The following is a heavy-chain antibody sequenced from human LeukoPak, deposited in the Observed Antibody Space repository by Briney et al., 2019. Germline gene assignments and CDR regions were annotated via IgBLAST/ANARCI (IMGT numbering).Heavy chain of an antibody. CDR1: GFTFSNYW. CDR2: INT. V-gene: IGHV3-74*01. Sequence: PGGSLRLSCAASGFTFSNYWMHWVRHAPGKGLVWVSRINTSYADSVKGRFTISRGNAKNTLNLQMNSLRAEDTAVYYCARDLGQYYDTSDNWFDPWGQGTLVTVSS. CDR3: ARDLGQYYDTSDNWFDP. J-gene: IGHJ5*02. D-gene: IGHD3-22*01.